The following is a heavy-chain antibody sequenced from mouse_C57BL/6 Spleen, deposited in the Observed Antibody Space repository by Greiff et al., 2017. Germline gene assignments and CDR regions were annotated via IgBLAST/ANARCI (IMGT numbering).Heavy chain of an antibody. Sequence: VQLQQPGAELVKPGASVTLSCKASGYTFTSYWMHWVKQRPGQGLEWIGMIHPNSGSTNYNEKFKSKATLTVDKSSSTAYMQLSSLTSEDSAVYYCARSAYYSNLYAMDYWGQGTSVTVSS. J-gene: IGHJ4*01. CDR1: GYTFTSYW. CDR2: IHPNSGST. D-gene: IGHD2-5*01. CDR3: ARSAYYSNLYAMDY. V-gene: IGHV1-64*01.